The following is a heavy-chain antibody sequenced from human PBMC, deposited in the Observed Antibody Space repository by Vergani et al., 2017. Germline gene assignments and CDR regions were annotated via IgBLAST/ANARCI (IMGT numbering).Heavy chain of an antibody. CDR3: ARRSSSYYFDI. CDR1: GASVNSYY. J-gene: IGHJ5*02. D-gene: IGHD3-22*01. CDR2: VSHSGDT. Sequence: QVQLQESGPGLVKPSQTLSLTCTVSGASVNSYYWGWIRQPPGKGLEWISSVSHSGDTYFNPSLKGRVSISMDTSKNYFFLTLSSVTAADTAMYYCARRSSSYYFDIWGQGVLITVSS. V-gene: IGHV4-38-2*02.